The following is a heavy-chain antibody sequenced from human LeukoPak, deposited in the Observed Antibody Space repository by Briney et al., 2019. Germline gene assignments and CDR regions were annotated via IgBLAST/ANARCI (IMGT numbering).Heavy chain of an antibody. J-gene: IGHJ4*02. CDR1: GGSISSSSYY. V-gene: IGHV4-39*01. CDR3: ARVLPITPYFDY. D-gene: IGHD1-20*01. CDR2: IYYSGST. Sequence: KPSETLSLTCTVSGGSISSSSYYWGWIRQPPGKGLEWIGSIYYSGSTYYNPSLKSRVTISVDTSKNQFSLKLSSVTAADTAVYYCARVLPITPYFDYWGQGTLVTVSS.